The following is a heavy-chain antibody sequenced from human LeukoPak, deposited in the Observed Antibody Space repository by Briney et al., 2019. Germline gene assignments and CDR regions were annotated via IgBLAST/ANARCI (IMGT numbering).Heavy chain of an antibody. V-gene: IGHV3-11*05. CDR2: ISSSSSYT. CDR1: GFTFSDYY. CDR3: ARDSGYSGYSDY. Sequence: GGSLRLSCAASGFTFSDYYMSWIRQAPGKGLEWVSYISSSSSYTDYADTVKGRFTISRDNAKNSLNLQMNSLRAEDTAVYYCARDSGYSGYSDYWGQGTLVTVSS. D-gene: IGHD5-12*01. J-gene: IGHJ4*02.